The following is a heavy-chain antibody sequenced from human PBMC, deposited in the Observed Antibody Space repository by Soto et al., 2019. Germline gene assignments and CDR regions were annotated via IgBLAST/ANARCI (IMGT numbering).Heavy chain of an antibody. D-gene: IGHD3-3*01. V-gene: IGHV3-48*02. J-gene: IGHJ4*02. CDR2: ISSSGDTR. CDR1: GFTFSSYI. Sequence: EVQLVESGGDVVQPGGSLRLSFAASGFTFSSYIMNWVRQAPGKGLEWISYISSSGDTRYYADPVKGRFTISRDNAKKSLYMQMNSLRDEDTALYYCARDSIDDFWSSYIFSPLVLDYWGQGTLVTVSS. CDR3: ARDSIDDFWSSYIFSPLVLDY.